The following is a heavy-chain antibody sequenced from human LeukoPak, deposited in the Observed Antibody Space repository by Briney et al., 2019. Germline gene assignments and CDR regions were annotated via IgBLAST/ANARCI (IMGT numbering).Heavy chain of an antibody. J-gene: IGHJ4*02. V-gene: IGHV3-11*04. CDR3: ARDGGYSYGY. D-gene: IGHD5-18*01. CDR2: ISSSGSTI. Sequence: LSLTCAVYGGSFSDYYMSWIRQAPGKGLEWVSYISSSGSTIYYADSVKGRFTISRDNAKNSLYLQMNSLRAEDTAVYYCARDGGYSYGYWGQGTLVTVSS. CDR1: GGSFSDYY.